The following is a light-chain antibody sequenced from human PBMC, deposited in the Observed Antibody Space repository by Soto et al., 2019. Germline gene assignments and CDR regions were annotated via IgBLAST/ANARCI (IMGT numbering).Light chain of an antibody. J-gene: IGKJ5*01. CDR3: QQYNSWPPIT. V-gene: IGKV3-15*01. Sequence: EVGMTQSASTLSVSPGERATLSWRASESVSSNLAWYQQRPGQAPRLVIYGASTRATGIPARFSGGGSGTEFALTISSLQSEDFAVYYCQQYNSWPPITFGQGTRLEIK. CDR2: GAS. CDR1: ESVSSN.